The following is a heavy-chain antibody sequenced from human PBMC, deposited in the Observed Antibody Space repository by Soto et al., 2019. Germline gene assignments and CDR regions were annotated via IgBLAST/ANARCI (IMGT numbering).Heavy chain of an antibody. V-gene: IGHV4-61*01. CDR2: IYYSGST. CDR1: GGSVSSGSYY. CDR3: AAAPETYSPAGYYVNYFGT. Sequence: SETLSLTCTVSGGSVSSGSYYWSWIRQPPGKGLEWIGYIYYSGSTNYNPSLKSRVTISVDTSRSQFSLRLSSVTVADTAVYYCAAAPETYSPAGYYVNYFGTWGQGTLVTVSS. D-gene: IGHD3-22*01. J-gene: IGHJ4*02.